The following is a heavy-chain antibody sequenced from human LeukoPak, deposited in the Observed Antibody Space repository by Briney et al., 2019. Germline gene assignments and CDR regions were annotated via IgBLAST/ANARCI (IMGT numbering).Heavy chain of an antibody. Sequence: GGSLRLSCAASGFSFNNYAMSWVRQAPGKGLEWVSAISTTGGSTYYADSVKGRFTVSRDNSKNTLSLQMYSLRVEDTALYYCAKDWTTVVTPKGYYFDSWGPGTLVTVSS. CDR1: GFSFNNYA. V-gene: IGHV3-23*01. D-gene: IGHD4-23*01. CDR2: ISTTGGST. CDR3: AKDWTTVVTPKGYYFDS. J-gene: IGHJ4*02.